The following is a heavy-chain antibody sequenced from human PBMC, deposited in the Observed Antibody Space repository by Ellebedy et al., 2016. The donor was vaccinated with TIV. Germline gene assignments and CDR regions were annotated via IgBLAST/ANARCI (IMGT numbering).Heavy chain of an antibody. CDR3: GRDVGP. J-gene: IGHJ5*02. CDR2: ISLTSTATGV. Sequence: GESLKISCEASGFTFSVYYMSWIRQAPGKGLEWVSFISLTSTATGVGYADSVRGRFTISRDSSKNTLFLQMNSLRVEDTAVYYCGRDVGPWGQGTLVTVSS. CDR1: GFTFSVYY. V-gene: IGHV3-11*05.